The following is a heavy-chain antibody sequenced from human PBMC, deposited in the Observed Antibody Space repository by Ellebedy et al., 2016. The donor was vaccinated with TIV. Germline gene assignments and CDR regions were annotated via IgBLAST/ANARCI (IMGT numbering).Heavy chain of an antibody. Sequence: GESLKISCAASGFTFNRHSINWVRQAPGKGLEWVSCISSRNTYIYYGDSVKGRFTISRDNAKNSVYLQMNSLRAEDTAVYYCAREGPHHGFDIWGQGTMVTVSS. V-gene: IGHV3-21*01. CDR1: GFTFNRHS. J-gene: IGHJ3*02. CDR3: AREGPHHGFDI. CDR2: ISSRNTYI.